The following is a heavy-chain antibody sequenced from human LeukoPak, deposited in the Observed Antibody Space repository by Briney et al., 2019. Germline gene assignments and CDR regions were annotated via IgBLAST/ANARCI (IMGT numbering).Heavy chain of an antibody. CDR2: IYYSGST. V-gene: IGHV4-59*01. J-gene: IGHJ3*02. D-gene: IGHD3-22*01. Sequence: SETLSLTCTVSGGSISSYYWSWIRQPPGKGLEWIGYIYYSGSTNYNPSLKSRVTISVDTSKNQFSLKLSSVTAADTVVYYCAITSSGYPDDAFDIWGQGTMVTVSS. CDR3: AITSSGYPDDAFDI. CDR1: GGSISSYY.